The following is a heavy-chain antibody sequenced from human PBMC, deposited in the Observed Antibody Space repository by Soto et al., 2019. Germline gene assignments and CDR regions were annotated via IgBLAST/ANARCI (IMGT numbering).Heavy chain of an antibody. D-gene: IGHD1-26*01. J-gene: IGHJ4*02. Sequence: SLRLSCTASGFTFGDYAMSWVRQAPGKGLEWVGFIRSKAYGGTTEYAASVKGRFTISRDDSKSIAYLQMNSLKTEDTAVYYCTRDLPYSGDFDYWGQGTLVTVSS. V-gene: IGHV3-49*04. CDR2: IRSKAYGGTT. CDR1: GFTFGDYA. CDR3: TRDLPYSGDFDY.